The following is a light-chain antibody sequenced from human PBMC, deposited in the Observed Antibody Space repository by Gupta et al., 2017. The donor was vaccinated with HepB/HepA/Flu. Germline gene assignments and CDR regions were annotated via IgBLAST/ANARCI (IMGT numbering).Light chain of an antibody. J-gene: IGLJ3*02. Sequence: QSVLTQPPSASGTPGQRVTISCSGSTSNIGHNYVYWYQQLPGTAPKVLIYRHDQRTSGVPDRFSGSKSGASASLAISGLRSEDEADYYCASWDDGLSGWVFGGGTKLTVL. CDR3: ASWDDGLSGWV. CDR2: RHD. V-gene: IGLV1-47*01. CDR1: TSNIGHNY.